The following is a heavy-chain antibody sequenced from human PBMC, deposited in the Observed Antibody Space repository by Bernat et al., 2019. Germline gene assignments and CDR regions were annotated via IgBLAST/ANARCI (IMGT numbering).Heavy chain of an antibody. CDR3: AREGQGITSFDY. CDR1: GGSIGSSDW. D-gene: IGHD5-24*01. V-gene: IGHV4-4*02. CDR2: VHHSGRT. Sequence: QLQESGPGLVKPSGTLSLTCAVSGGSIGSSDWWSWFRQPPGKGLEWIGEVHHSGRTNYKPSLKSRISITIDKSKNQVSLKLTSVTAADTAVYYCAREGQGITSFDYWGQGTLVTVSS. J-gene: IGHJ4*02.